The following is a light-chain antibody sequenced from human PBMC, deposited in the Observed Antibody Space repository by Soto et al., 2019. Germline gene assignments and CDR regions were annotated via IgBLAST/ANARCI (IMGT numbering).Light chain of an antibody. V-gene: IGKV1-5*03. CDR3: QQNNFYSRP. CDR1: QSISTW. Sequence: DIQMTQSPSTLSASVGDTVTITCRATQSISTWLAWYQQKPGKVPKLLIYKASGLQSGVPSRFSGIGSGTEFTLTISSLQPDDFATYYCQQNNFYSRPFGQGTKVEIK. CDR2: KAS. J-gene: IGKJ1*01.